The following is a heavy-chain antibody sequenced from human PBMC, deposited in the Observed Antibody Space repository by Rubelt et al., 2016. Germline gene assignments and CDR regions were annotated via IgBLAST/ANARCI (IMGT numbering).Heavy chain of an antibody. J-gene: IGHJ4*02. CDR1: GFTFSNYA. D-gene: IGHD2-2*01. Sequence: EVQLLESGGGLVQPGGSLRLSCAASGFTFSNYAMGWVRQAPGKGLEWVSAISGSGDSTYYADSVKGRGAISRDNSKNTLFLQMRSLRADDTAVYYCAKAFCSSTSCYTGDYWGQGSLVTVSS. CDR2: ISGSGDST. CDR3: AKAFCSSTSCYTGDY. V-gene: IGHV3-23*01.